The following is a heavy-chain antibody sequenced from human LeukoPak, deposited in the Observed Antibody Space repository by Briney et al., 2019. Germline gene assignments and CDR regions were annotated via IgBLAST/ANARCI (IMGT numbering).Heavy chain of an antibody. CDR2: ISSNGGST. J-gene: IGHJ5*02. Sequence: TGGSLRLSCAAYGFTFSIYAMSWVRQAPGKGLEWVSAISSNGGSTYHVDSVKGRFTISRDNSKKKLYLQMNSLRAEDTAVYYCAKHSSGWYRNWFDPWGQGTLVTVSS. CDR1: GFTFSIYA. V-gene: IGHV3-23*01. D-gene: IGHD6-19*01. CDR3: AKHSSGWYRNWFDP.